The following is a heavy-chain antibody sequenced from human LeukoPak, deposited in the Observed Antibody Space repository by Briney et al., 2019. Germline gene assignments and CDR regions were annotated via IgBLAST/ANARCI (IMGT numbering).Heavy chain of an antibody. D-gene: IGHD3-22*01. J-gene: IGHJ4*02. V-gene: IGHV4-30-4*01. CDR3: ARESDGTYYYDSSGQIDY. Sequence: SETLSLTCTVSGGSISSGDYYWSWIRQPPGKGLEWIGYIYYSGSTYYNPSFKSRVTISVDTSKNQFSLKLSSVTAADTAVYYCARESDGTYYYDSSGQIDYWGQGTLVTVSS. CDR2: IYYSGST. CDR1: GGSISSGDYY.